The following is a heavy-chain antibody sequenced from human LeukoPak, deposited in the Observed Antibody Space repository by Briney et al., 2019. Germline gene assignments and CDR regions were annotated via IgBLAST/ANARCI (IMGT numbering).Heavy chain of an antibody. D-gene: IGHD3-10*01. J-gene: IGHJ4*02. V-gene: IGHV4-59*01. CDR3: ARDKGQVVRGVYWRQYYFDY. Sequence: SETLSLTCTVSGGSISSYYWSWIRQPPGKGLEWIGYIYYSGSTNYNPSLKSRVTISVDTSKNQFSLKLSSVTAADTAVYYCARDKGQVVRGVYWRQYYFDYWGQGTLVTVSS. CDR2: IYYSGST. CDR1: GGSISSYY.